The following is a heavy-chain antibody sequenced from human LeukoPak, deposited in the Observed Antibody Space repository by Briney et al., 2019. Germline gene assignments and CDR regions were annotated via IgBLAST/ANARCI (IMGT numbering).Heavy chain of an antibody. CDR2: IYYSGST. CDR3: ARNDSSIDWFDP. J-gene: IGHJ5*02. V-gene: IGHV4-39*01. CDR1: GGSISTYY. D-gene: IGHD3-22*01. Sequence: PSETLSLTCTVSGGSISTYYWGWIRQPPGKGLEWIGSIYYSGSTYYNPSLKSRVTISVDTSKNQFSLKLSSVTAADTAVYYCARNDSSIDWFDPWGQGTLDTVSS.